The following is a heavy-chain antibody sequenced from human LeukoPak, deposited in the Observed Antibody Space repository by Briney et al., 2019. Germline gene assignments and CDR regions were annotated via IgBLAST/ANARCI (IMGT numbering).Heavy chain of an antibody. CDR2: IIPIFGTA. V-gene: IGHV1-69*13. J-gene: IGHJ4*02. CDR1: GGTFSSYA. D-gene: IGHD5-18*01. Sequence: ASVKVSCKASGGTFSSYAISWVRQAPGQGLEWMGGIIPIFGTANYAQKLQGRVTITADESTSTAYMELSSLRSEDTAVYYCAKSGYSYGSPIDYWGQGTLVTVSS. CDR3: AKSGYSYGSPIDY.